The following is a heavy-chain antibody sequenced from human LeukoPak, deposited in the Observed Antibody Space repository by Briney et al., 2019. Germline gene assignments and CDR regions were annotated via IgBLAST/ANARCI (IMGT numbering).Heavy chain of an antibody. Sequence: GGSLRLSCTASGFAFSSYAMAWVRQAPGKGLEWLSYISSSSKTNYADSVKGRFTISRDNAKNSLYLQMISLRDEDTAVYYCARSANPGVHDFDPWGQGTLVTVSS. D-gene: IGHD6-6*01. CDR3: ARSANPGVHDFDP. CDR1: GFAFSSYA. CDR2: ISSSSKT. V-gene: IGHV3-48*02. J-gene: IGHJ5*02.